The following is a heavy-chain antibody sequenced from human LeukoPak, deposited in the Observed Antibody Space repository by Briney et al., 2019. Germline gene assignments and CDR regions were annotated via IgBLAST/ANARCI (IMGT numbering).Heavy chain of an antibody. V-gene: IGHV4-39*01. D-gene: IGHD3/OR15-3a*01. CDR2: IYYSGST. CDR1: GGSISSSSYY. J-gene: IGHJ4*02. Sequence: SETLSLTCTVSGGSISSSSYYWGWIRQPPGKGLEWIGSIYYSGSTYYNPSLKSRVTISVDTSKNQFSLKLSSVTAADTALYYCARGRPVDFFYFDYWGQGTLVTVSS. CDR3: ARGRPVDFFYFDY.